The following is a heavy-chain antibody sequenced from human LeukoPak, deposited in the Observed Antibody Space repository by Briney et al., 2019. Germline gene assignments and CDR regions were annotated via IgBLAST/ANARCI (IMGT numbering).Heavy chain of an antibody. CDR2: ISGYRGDT. V-gene: IGHV1-18*01. D-gene: IGHD3-16*01. J-gene: IGHJ5*02. Sequence: ASVSVSCTASGYTFNSYGISWVRQAPGQGLEWVGWISGYRGDTNYAQKIQGRVTMTTDTSTSTAYMELRSLRSDDSAVYYCAGDAVITFGGTRGWFDPWGQGTLVIVSS. CDR1: GYTFNSYG. CDR3: AGDAVITFGGTRGWFDP.